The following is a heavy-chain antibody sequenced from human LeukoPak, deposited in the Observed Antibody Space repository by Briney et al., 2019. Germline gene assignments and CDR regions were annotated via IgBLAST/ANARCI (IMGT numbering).Heavy chain of an antibody. V-gene: IGHV1-69*05. CDR3: ARGGRDIVVVPAAVPIDY. CDR2: IIPIFGTA. Sequence: ASVKVSCKASGGTFSSYAISWVRQAPGQGLEWMGGIIPIFGTANYAQKFQGRVTITTDESTSTAYMELSSLRSEDTAVYYCARGGRDIVVVPAAVPIDYWGQGALVTVSS. J-gene: IGHJ4*02. D-gene: IGHD2-2*01. CDR1: GGTFSSYA.